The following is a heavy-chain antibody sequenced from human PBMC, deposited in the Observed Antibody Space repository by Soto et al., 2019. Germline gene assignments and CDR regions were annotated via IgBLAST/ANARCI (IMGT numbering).Heavy chain of an antibody. CDR3: ARAAGTSSYYYYYGMDV. D-gene: IGHD6-13*01. V-gene: IGHV5-51*01. J-gene: IGHJ6*02. CDR2: IYPGDSDT. Sequence: GESLKVSCKGSGYSFTSYWIGCVRQMPGKGLEWMGIIYPGDSDTRYSPSFQGQVTISADKSISTAYLQWSSLKASDTAMYYCARAAGTSSYYYYYGMDVWGQGTTVTVSS. CDR1: GYSFTSYW.